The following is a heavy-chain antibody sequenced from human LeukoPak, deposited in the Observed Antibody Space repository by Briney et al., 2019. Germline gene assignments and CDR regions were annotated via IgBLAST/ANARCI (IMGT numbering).Heavy chain of an antibody. J-gene: IGHJ4*02. CDR3: SRNFEPYVMITFGGVIVLDY. V-gene: IGHV1-18*01. CDR1: CYTFTSYG. Sequence: ASVKVSCKASCYTFTSYGISWGRQAPGQGLEWMGWISAYNGNTNYAQKRQGRVTMTTDTYTSTAYVELRSLRSDDSTVYYCSRNFEPYVMITFGGVIVLDYWGQGTLVTVSS. D-gene: IGHD3-16*02. CDR2: ISAYNGNT.